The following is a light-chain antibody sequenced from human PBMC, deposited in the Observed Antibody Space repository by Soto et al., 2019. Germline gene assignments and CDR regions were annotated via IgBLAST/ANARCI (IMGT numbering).Light chain of an antibody. Sequence: QSALTQPASVSGSPGQSITISCTGTSSDFGGYNYVSWYQQHPGRAPKVLIYDVSNRPAGVSDRFSGSRSGNTASLTISGLHSEDEADYYCCSYKSSNSLVFGTGTKVTVL. CDR2: DVS. CDR3: CSYKSSNSLV. CDR1: SSDFGGYNY. V-gene: IGLV2-14*01. J-gene: IGLJ1*01.